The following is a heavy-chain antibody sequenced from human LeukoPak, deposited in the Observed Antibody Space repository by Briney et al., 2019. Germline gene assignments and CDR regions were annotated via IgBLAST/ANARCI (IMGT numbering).Heavy chain of an antibody. CDR3: ARTMVRGVFDY. J-gene: IGHJ4*02. V-gene: IGHV4-59*08. CDR1: GGSISSYY. CDR2: IYYSGST. D-gene: IGHD3-10*01. Sequence: SETLSLTYTVSGGSISSYYWSWIRQPPGKGLEWIGYIYYSGSTNYNPSLKSRVTISVDTSKNQFSLKLSSVTAADTAVYYCARTMVRGVFDYWGQGTLVTVSS.